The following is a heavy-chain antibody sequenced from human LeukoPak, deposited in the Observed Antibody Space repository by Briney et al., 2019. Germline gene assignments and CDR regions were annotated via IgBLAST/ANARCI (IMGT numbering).Heavy chain of an antibody. J-gene: IGHJ5*02. CDR3: AREARLGELSLSGWFDP. CDR2: INPNSGGT. V-gene: IGHV1-2*02. Sequence: ASVKVSCKASGYTFTGYYMHWVRQAPGHGLEWMGWINPNSGGTNYAQKFQGRVTMTRDTSISTAYMELSRLRSDDTAVYYCAREARLGELSLSGWFDPWGQGTLVTVSS. CDR1: GYTFTGYY. D-gene: IGHD3-16*02.